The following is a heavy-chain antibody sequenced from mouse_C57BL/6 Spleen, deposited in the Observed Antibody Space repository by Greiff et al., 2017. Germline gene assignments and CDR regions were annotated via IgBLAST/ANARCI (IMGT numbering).Heavy chain of an antibody. Sequence: EVKLVESGPGLVKPSQSLSLTCSVTGYSITSGYYWNWIRQFPGNKLEWMGYISYDGSNNYNPSLKNRISITRDTSKNQFFLKLNSVTTEDTATYYCARAPFITTVVDAMDYWGQGTSVTVSS. V-gene: IGHV3-6*01. CDR3: ARAPFITTVVDAMDY. CDR2: ISYDGSN. J-gene: IGHJ4*01. CDR1: GYSITSGYY. D-gene: IGHD1-1*01.